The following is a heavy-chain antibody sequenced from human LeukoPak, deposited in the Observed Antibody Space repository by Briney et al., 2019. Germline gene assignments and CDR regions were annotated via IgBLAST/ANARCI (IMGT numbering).Heavy chain of an antibody. CDR2: IYTSGST. Sequence: PSETLSLTCTVSGGSISSYYWSWIRQPAGKGLEWIGRIYTSGSTNYNPSLKSRVTMSVDTSKNQFSLKLSPVTAADTAVYYCARVVSRGWFGGEDYNWFDPWGQGTLVTVSS. CDR3: ARVVSRGWFGGEDYNWFDP. V-gene: IGHV4-4*07. J-gene: IGHJ5*02. D-gene: IGHD6-19*01. CDR1: GGSISSYY.